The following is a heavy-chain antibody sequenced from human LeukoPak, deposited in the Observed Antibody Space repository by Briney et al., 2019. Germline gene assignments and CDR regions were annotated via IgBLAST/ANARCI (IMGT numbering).Heavy chain of an antibody. V-gene: IGHV1-2*02. Sequence: GASVKVSCKASGYTFTGYYMHWVRQAPGQGLEWMGWINPNSGGTNYAQKFQGRVTMTRDTSISTAYMELSRLRSDDMAVYYCARAYDSSGYLFFDYWGQGTMVTVSS. CDR3: ARAYDSSGYLFFDY. CDR1: GYTFTGYY. CDR2: INPNSGGT. J-gene: IGHJ4*02. D-gene: IGHD3-22*01.